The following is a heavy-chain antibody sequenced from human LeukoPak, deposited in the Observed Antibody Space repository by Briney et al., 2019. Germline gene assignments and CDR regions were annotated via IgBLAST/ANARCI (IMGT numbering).Heavy chain of an antibody. V-gene: IGHV4-59*01. CDR2: IYYSGST. J-gene: IGHJ4*02. CDR3: ARVTMVRGVIRGYYFDY. Sequence: SETLSLTCTVSGGSISSYYWSWIRQPPGKGLEWIGYIYYSGSTNYNPSLKSRVTISVDTSKNQFSLKLSSVTAADTAVYYCARVTMVRGVIRGYYFDYWGQGTLVTVSS. CDR1: GGSISSYY. D-gene: IGHD3-10*01.